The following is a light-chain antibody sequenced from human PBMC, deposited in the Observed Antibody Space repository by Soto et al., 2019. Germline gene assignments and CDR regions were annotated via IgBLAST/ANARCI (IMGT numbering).Light chain of an antibody. CDR3: SSYTNTSTLFV. V-gene: IGLV2-14*01. CDR1: SSDVGAYDY. J-gene: IGLJ1*01. CDR2: EVS. Sequence: QSVLTQPASVSGSPGQSITISCTGTSSDVGAYDYVSWYQQHSGKAPKLMIHEVSNRPSGVSNRFSGSKSGNTASLTISRLQAEDGADYYCSSYTNTSTLFVFGTGTKVTVL.